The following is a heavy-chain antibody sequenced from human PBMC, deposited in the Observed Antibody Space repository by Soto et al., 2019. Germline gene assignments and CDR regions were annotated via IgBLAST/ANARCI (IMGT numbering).Heavy chain of an antibody. CDR3: ARLPPLWSTRPRWFDP. CDR2: INHSGST. CDR1: GGFFSGYY. D-gene: IGHD3-10*01. J-gene: IGHJ5*02. Sequence: ASETLSLTRAVYGGFFSGYYLSWIRPPPGKGLEWIGEINHSGSTNYNPSLKSRVTISVDTSKNQFSLKLSSVTAADTAVYYCARLPPLWSTRPRWFDPWGQGTLVTVSS. V-gene: IGHV4-34*01.